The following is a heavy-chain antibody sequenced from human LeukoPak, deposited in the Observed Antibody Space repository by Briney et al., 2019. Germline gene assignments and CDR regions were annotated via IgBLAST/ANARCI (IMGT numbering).Heavy chain of an antibody. Sequence: GGSLRLSCAASGFTVSSNYMSWVRQAPGKGLEWVSVIYSGGSTYYADSVKGRFTISRDNSKNTLYLQMNSLRAEDTAVYYCARGWVRVSGSGWYDAFDIWGQGTMVTVSS. CDR3: ARGWVRVSGSGWYDAFDI. D-gene: IGHD6-19*01. CDR1: GFTVSSNY. V-gene: IGHV3-66*01. CDR2: IYSGGST. J-gene: IGHJ3*02.